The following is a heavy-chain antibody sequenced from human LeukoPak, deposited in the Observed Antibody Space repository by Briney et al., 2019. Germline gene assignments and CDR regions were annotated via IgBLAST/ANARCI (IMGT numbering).Heavy chain of an antibody. D-gene: IGHD3-10*01. CDR2: ITGSGDNT. Sequence: GGSLRLSCAASGFTFSSDAMSWVCQAPGKGLQWVSAITGSGDNTYYADSVKGRFTISRDNSKNTLYLQMNSLRAEDTAVYYCAKTKPIWFGELFLDYWGQGTLVTVSS. J-gene: IGHJ4*02. CDR3: AKTKPIWFGELFLDY. V-gene: IGHV3-23*01. CDR1: GFTFSSDA.